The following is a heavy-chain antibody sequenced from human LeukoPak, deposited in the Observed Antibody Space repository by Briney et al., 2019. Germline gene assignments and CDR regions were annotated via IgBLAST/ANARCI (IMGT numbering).Heavy chain of an antibody. CDR3: TTDLKVNYGDYGEFDY. Sequence: SVKVSCKASGGTFSSYAISWVRQAPGQGLEWMGGIIPIFGTANYAQKFQGRVTITADESTSTAYMELSSLRSEDTAVYYCTTDLKVNYGDYGEFDYWGQGTLVTVSS. J-gene: IGHJ4*02. CDR2: IIPIFGTA. D-gene: IGHD4-17*01. CDR1: GGTFSSYA. V-gene: IGHV1-69*01.